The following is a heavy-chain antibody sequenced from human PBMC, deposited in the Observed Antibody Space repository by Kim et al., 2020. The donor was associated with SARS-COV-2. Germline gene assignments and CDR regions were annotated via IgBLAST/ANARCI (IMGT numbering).Heavy chain of an antibody. J-gene: IGHJ4*01. V-gene: IGHV3-53*04. CDR1: GFTVSSNY. CDR3: ASHGSYYYDSSGYYAHDY. Sequence: GGSLRLSCAASGFTVSSNYMSWVRQAPGKGLEWVSVIYSGGSTYYADSVKGRFTISRHNSKNTLYLQMNSLRAEDTAVYYCASHGSYYYDSSGYYAHDYWGNGTLITVSS. CDR2: IYSGGST. D-gene: IGHD3-22*01.